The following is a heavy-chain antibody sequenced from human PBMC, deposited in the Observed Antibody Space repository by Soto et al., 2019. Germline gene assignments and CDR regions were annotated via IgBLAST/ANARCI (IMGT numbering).Heavy chain of an antibody. V-gene: IGHV3-64*01. CDR3: ARREQSDYYYMDV. CDR1: GFTFSHYA. CDR2: ISSNGVGT. J-gene: IGHJ6*03. Sequence: EVQLVESGGGLVQPGGSLRLSCAASGFTFSHYAMDWVRQAPGKVLEYVSGISSNGVGTYYANSVKDRFTISRDNSKNTLYLQKGSLRAEDMAVDYCARREQSDYYYMDVWGKGTSVTVSS. D-gene: IGHD6-19*01.